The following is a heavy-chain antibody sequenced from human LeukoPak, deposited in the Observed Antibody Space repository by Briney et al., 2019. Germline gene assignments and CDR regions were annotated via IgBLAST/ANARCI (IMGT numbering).Heavy chain of an antibody. Sequence: QPGRSLRLSCSASGFTFDDYAMHWVRQGPGKGLEWISGIDWNSFNLGYADSAKGRYTISRDNAQNSLYLQMNSLRPEDTALYFCVKGSGTFYNGYFDYWGQGSLVTVSS. CDR1: GFTFDDYA. D-gene: IGHD3-10*01. CDR2: IDWNSFNL. V-gene: IGHV3-9*01. CDR3: VKGSGTFYNGYFDY. J-gene: IGHJ4*02.